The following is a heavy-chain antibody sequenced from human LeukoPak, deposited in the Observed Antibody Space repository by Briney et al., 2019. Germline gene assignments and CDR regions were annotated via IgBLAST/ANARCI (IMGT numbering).Heavy chain of an antibody. J-gene: IGHJ4*02. D-gene: IGHD4-17*01. Sequence: GGSLRLSCAASGFTSSSYEMNWVRQAPGKGLEWVSYISSSGSTIYYADSVKGRFTISRDNAKNSLYLQMNSLRAEDTAVYYCAGDYGDYVLDYWGQGTLVTVSS. CDR1: GFTSSSYE. CDR3: AGDYGDYVLDY. CDR2: ISSSGSTI. V-gene: IGHV3-48*03.